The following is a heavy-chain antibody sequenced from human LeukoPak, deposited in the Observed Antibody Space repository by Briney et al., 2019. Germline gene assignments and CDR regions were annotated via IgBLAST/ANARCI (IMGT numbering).Heavy chain of an antibody. CDR1: GGTFSSYA. Sequence: SVKVSCKASGGTFSSYAISLVRQAPGQGLEWMGGIIPIFGTANYAQKFQGRVTITTDESTSTAYMELSSLRSEDMAVYYCAWSIAARPGWFDPWGQGTLVTVSS. J-gene: IGHJ5*02. CDR3: AWSIAARPGWFDP. D-gene: IGHD6-6*01. CDR2: IIPIFGTA. V-gene: IGHV1-69*05.